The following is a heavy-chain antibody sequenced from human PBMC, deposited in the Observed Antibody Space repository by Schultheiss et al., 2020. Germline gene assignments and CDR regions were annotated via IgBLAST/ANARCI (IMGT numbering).Heavy chain of an antibody. CDR1: GGSISSSDYF. CDR3: ARRVGGWPDAFDI. J-gene: IGHJ3*02. Sequence: SETLSLTCSVPGGSISSSDYFWAWIRQPPGKDLEWIGYIYYSGSTYYNPSLKSRVTISVDTSKNQFSLKLSSVTAADTAVYYCARRVGGWPDAFDIWGKGTMVTVAS. V-gene: IGHV4-30-4*08. CDR2: IYYSGST. D-gene: IGHD2-15*01.